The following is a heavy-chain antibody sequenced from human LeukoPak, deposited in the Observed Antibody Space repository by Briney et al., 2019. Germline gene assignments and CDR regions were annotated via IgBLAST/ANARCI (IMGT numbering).Heavy chain of an antibody. J-gene: IGHJ4*02. D-gene: IGHD1-26*01. CDR2: IYSAGTT. CDR3: ARDSTYYYFDY. CDR1: GFAVSSNH. Sequence: GGSLRLSCAASGFAVSSNHTNWVRQAPGKGLEWISIIYSAGTTYHYADSVKGRFTISRDTSKNTVYLQMSSLRDKDTAIYYCARDSTYYYFDYWGQGTLVTVSS. V-gene: IGHV3-53*01.